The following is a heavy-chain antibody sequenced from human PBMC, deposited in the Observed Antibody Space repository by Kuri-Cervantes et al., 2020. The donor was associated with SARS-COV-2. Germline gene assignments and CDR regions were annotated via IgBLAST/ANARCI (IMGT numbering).Heavy chain of an antibody. Sequence: GESLKTSCTASGFTFGDYAMSWVRQAPGKGLEWVGFIRSKAYGGTTDYAAPVKGRFTISRDESKNTLYLQMNSLKTEDTAVYYCTTEYLTGTKIDYWGQGTLVTVSS. J-gene: IGHJ4*02. CDR3: TTEYLTGTKIDY. V-gene: IGHV3-49*04. D-gene: IGHD1-20*01. CDR1: GFTFGDYA. CDR2: IRSKAYGGTT.